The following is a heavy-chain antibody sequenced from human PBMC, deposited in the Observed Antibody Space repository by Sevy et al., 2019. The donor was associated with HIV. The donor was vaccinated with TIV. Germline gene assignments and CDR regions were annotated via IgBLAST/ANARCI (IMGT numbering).Heavy chain of an antibody. CDR3: ARDPPTMTTVVIPSDY. J-gene: IGHJ4*02. CDR1: GFIVSSNY. V-gene: IGHV3-66*01. Sequence: GGSLRLSCAASGFIVSSNYMTWVRQAPGKGLEWVSVIYTGGDTYYADSVKGRFTISRDNSKNTVYLQMNSLRAEDTAIYYCARDPPTMTTVVIPSDYWGQGTLVTVSS. D-gene: IGHD4-17*01. CDR2: IYTGGDT.